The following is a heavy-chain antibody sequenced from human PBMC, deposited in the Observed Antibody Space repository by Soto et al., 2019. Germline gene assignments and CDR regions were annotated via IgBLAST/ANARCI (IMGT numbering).Heavy chain of an antibody. J-gene: IGHJ6*02. Sequence: PGGSLRLSCAASGFTFSSYAMHWVRQAPGKGLEYVSAISSNGGSTYYANSVKGRFTISRDNSKNTLYLQMNSLRAEDTALYYCAKGRSYYYYYGVDVWGQGTTVTVSS. V-gene: IGHV3-64*01. CDR1: GFTFSSYA. CDR2: ISSNGGST. CDR3: AKGRSYYYYYGVDV.